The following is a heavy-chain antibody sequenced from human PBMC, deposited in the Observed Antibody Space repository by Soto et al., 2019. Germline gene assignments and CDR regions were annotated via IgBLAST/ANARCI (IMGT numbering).Heavy chain of an antibody. Sequence: QVQLVESGGGLVKTGGSLRLACGASGFIFSDYYMSWVRQAPGKGLEWVAYISSRGNTIYYADSVKGRFTISRDNAKNSVFLQMNSLRAEDTALYFCAKMSSENYYDPVFSWGQGTLVTVSS. CDR3: AKMSSENYYDPVFS. CDR1: GFIFSDYY. CDR2: ISSRGNTI. J-gene: IGHJ4*02. V-gene: IGHV3-11*01. D-gene: IGHD3-22*01.